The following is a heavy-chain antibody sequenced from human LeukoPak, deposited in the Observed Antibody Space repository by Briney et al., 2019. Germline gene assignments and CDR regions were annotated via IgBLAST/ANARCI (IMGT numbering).Heavy chain of an antibody. D-gene: IGHD2-2*02. Sequence: ASVKVSCKASGYTFTSYYIHWVRQAPGQGLEWMGIINPSGGSTSYTQKFQGRLTMTRDMSTSTVYMELSSLRSEDTAVYFCARVDCSSTSCYTYFDYWGQGTLVTVSS. J-gene: IGHJ4*02. CDR1: GYTFTSYY. CDR2: INPSGGST. CDR3: ARVDCSSTSCYTYFDY. V-gene: IGHV1-46*01.